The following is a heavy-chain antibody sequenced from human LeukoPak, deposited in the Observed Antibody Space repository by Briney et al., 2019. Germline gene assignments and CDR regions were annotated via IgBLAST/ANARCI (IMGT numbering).Heavy chain of an antibody. D-gene: IGHD3-16*01. J-gene: IGHJ4*02. CDR2: IYYSGST. V-gene: IGHV4-30-4*08. CDR1: GGSISSGDYY. Sequence: SETLSLTCAVSGGSISSGDYYWSWIRQPPGKGLEWIGYIYYSGSTYYNPSLKSRVTISVDTSKNQFSLKLSSVTAADTAVYYCARDRFGDPPTDYWGQGTLVTVSS. CDR3: ARDRFGDPPTDY.